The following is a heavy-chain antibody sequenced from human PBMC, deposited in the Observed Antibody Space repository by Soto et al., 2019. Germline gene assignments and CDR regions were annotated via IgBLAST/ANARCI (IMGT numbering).Heavy chain of an antibody. J-gene: IGHJ3*02. V-gene: IGHV3-30-3*01. CDR1: GFTFSSYA. D-gene: IGHD2-2*01. CDR3: ARAAMRAGDAFDI. CDR2: ISYDGSNK. Sequence: GESLRLSCAASGFTFSSYAMHWVRQAPGKGLEWVAVISYDGSNKYYADSVKGQFTISRDNSKNTLYLQMNSLRAEDTAVYYCARAAMRAGDAFDIWGQGTMVTVSS.